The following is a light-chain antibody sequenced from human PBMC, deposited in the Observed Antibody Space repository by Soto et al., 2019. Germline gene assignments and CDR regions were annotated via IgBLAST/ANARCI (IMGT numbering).Light chain of an antibody. J-gene: IGLJ1*01. CDR1: SSDIGAYDY. V-gene: IGLV2-23*01. CDR3: CSYAAGSAPYV. Sequence: QSVLTQPASLSGSPGQSITISCTGTSSDIGAYDYVSWFQQHPGKAPKLMISEGSKRPSGVSNRFSGSNSGNTASLTISGLQAEDEAGYYCCSYAAGSAPYVFGTGTKVTVL. CDR2: EGS.